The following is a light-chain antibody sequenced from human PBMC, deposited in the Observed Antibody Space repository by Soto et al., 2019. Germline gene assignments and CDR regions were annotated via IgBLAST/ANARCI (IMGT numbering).Light chain of an antibody. Sequence: DIQLTQSPSTLSASVGDRVTITCRASQTISSWLAWYQQKPGKAPHLLIYETSNLESGVPSRFSGSGSGTEFTLTSSSLQPDDFATYYCQYYNDYCWTFGQGTKVEIK. CDR3: QYYNDYCWT. CDR2: ETS. CDR1: QTISSW. J-gene: IGKJ1*01. V-gene: IGKV1-5*03.